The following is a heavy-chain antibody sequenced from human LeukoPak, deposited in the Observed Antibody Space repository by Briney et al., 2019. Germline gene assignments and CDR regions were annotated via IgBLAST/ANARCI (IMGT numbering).Heavy chain of an antibody. D-gene: IGHD3-10*01. CDR2: IKQDGREK. V-gene: IGHV3-7*05. J-gene: IGHJ4*02. CDR3: ARDYYGSGSYHS. CDR1: GFTFTTYW. Sequence: GGSLRLSCGASGFTFTTYWMSWVRQAPGKGLEWVANIKQDGREKYYVDSVKGRFTISRDNAKNSLYLQMNSLRAEDTAVYYCARDYYGSGSYHSWGQGILVTVSS.